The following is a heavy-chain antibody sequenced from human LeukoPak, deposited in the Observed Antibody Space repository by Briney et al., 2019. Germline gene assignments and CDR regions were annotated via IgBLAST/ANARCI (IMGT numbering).Heavy chain of an antibody. D-gene: IGHD3-10*01. J-gene: IGHJ4*02. V-gene: IGHV3-74*01. CDR2: INSDGSST. CDR3: ARVGHYYGSGSLIDY. Sequence: PGGSLRLSCAASGSTFSSYWMHWVRQAPGKGLVWVSRINSDGSSTSYADSVKGRVTISRDNAKNTLYLQMNSLRAEDTAVYYCARVGHYYGSGSLIDYWGQGTLVTVSS. CDR1: GSTFSSYW.